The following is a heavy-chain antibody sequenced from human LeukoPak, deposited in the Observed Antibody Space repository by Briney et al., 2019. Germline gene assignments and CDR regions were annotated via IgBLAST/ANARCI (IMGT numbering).Heavy chain of an antibody. CDR3: ARGYCSGGSCYWGDY. J-gene: IGHJ4*02. V-gene: IGHV4-39*01. D-gene: IGHD2-15*01. CDR2: VYYSGST. CDR1: GGSISSIGYY. Sequence: SETLSLTCIVSGGSISSIGYYWGWIRQPPGKGLEWIGSVYYSGSTFYNPSLKSRVTTSVDTSKSQFSLKLNSMTAADTAVYYCARGYCSGGSCYWGDYWGQGVLVTVSS.